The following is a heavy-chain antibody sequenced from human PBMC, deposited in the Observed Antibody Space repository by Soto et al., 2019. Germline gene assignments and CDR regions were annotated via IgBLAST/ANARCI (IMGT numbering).Heavy chain of an antibody. V-gene: IGHV2-5*01. CDR1: GFSLSTSGVG. D-gene: IGHD6-19*01. Sequence: QITLKESGPTLVKPTQTLTLTCTFSGFSLSTSGVGVGWIRQPPGKALEWLALIYSNDDKRFSTSLKSRLTITKDTSKNQVVLTMTNMDPVDTATYYCAHRPSGWYLFDYWGQGTLVTVSS. CDR2: IYSNDDK. CDR3: AHRPSGWYLFDY. J-gene: IGHJ4*02.